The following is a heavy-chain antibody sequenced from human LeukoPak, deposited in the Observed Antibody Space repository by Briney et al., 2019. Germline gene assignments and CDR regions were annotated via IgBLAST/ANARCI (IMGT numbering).Heavy chain of an antibody. V-gene: IGHV4-59*01. CDR2: IYYSGST. J-gene: IGHJ4*02. Sequence: PSETLSLTCTVSGGSISSYYWSWIRQPPGKGLEGIGYIYYSGSTNYNPSLKSRVTISVDTSKNQCSLKLSSVTAADTAVYYCARGRRWLQSIDYWGQGTLVTVSS. CDR3: ARGRRWLQSIDY. D-gene: IGHD5-24*01. CDR1: GGSISSYY.